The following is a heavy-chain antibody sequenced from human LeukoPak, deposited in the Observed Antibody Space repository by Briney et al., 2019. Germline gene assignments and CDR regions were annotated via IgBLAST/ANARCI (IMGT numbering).Heavy chain of an antibody. D-gene: IGHD3-10*01. Sequence: ASVKVSCKASGYTFTSYGISWVRQAPGQGLEWMGWISGHNGNTNYAQKLQGRVTMTTDTSTSTAYMELRSLRSDDTAVYYCARESYAYYYGSGSYYQISSYFDYWGQGTLVTVSS. CDR2: ISGHNGNT. CDR3: ARESYAYYYGSGSYYQISSYFDY. J-gene: IGHJ4*02. V-gene: IGHV1-18*01. CDR1: GYTFTSYG.